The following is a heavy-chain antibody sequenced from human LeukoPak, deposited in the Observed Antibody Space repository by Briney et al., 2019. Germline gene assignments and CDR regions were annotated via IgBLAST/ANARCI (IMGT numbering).Heavy chain of an antibody. CDR1: GYSFTSYW. CDR2: IYPGDSDT. Sequence: GESLKISLKGSGYSFTSYWIGWVRQMPGKGLEWMGIIYPGDSDTRYRPSFQRQVTISAEKSISTAYLQWSSLKASDSAMYYCARQGYCGADCYSRFDYWGQGTLVSVSS. CDR3: ARQGYCGADCYSRFDY. D-gene: IGHD2-21*02. V-gene: IGHV5-51*01. J-gene: IGHJ4*02.